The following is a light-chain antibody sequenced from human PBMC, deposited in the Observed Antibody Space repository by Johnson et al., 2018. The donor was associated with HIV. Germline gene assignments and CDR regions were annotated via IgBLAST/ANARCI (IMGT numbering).Light chain of an antibody. Sequence: QSVLTQPPSVSAAPGQKVTISCSGSSSNIGNNYVSWYQQLPGTAPKLLIYDNNKRPSGIPDRFSGSKSGTSATLGITGLQTGDEADYYCGTWDSSLSAGVVGTGTKVTGL. J-gene: IGLJ1*01. CDR2: DNN. CDR1: SSNIGNNY. V-gene: IGLV1-51*01. CDR3: GTWDSSLSAGV.